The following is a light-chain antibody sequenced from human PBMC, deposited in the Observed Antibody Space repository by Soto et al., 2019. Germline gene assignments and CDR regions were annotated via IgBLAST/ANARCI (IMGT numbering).Light chain of an antibody. V-gene: IGLV4-69*01. CDR1: SGHSSYA. J-gene: IGLJ2*01. Sequence: QSVLTQSPSASASLGASVKLTCTLSSGHSSYAIAWHQQRPEKGPRYLMKLNSDGSHSKGDGIPDRFSGSSPGAERYLTISRLQSEDEADYYCQTWGTGIQVFGGGTKVTVL. CDR2: LNSDGSH. CDR3: QTWGTGIQV.